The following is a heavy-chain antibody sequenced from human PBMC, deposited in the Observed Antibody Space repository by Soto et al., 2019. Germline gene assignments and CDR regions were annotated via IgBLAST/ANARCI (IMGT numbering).Heavy chain of an antibody. CDR1: GGSISSSSYY. Sequence: SETLSLTCTVSGGSISSSSYYWGWIRQPPGKGLEWIGSIYYSGSTYYNPSLKSRVTISVDTSKNQFSLKLSSVTAADTAVYYCARSSTMVRGVIVGTNYYYYYMDVWGKGTTVTVSS. J-gene: IGHJ6*03. CDR2: IYYSGST. V-gene: IGHV4-39*01. D-gene: IGHD3-10*01. CDR3: ARSSTMVRGVIVGTNYYYYYMDV.